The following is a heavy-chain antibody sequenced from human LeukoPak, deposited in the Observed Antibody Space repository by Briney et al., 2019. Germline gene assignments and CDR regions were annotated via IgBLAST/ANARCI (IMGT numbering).Heavy chain of an antibody. Sequence: ASVKVSCKASGYTFTGYYMHWVRQAPGQGLEWMGWMNPNSGGTNYAQKFQGRVTMTRDTSISTAYMELSRLRSDDTAVYYCARVGRSIVATIGVRWFDPWGQGTLVTVSS. J-gene: IGHJ5*02. CDR3: ARVGRSIVATIGVRWFDP. CDR2: MNPNSGGT. D-gene: IGHD5-12*01. CDR1: GYTFTGYY. V-gene: IGHV1-2*02.